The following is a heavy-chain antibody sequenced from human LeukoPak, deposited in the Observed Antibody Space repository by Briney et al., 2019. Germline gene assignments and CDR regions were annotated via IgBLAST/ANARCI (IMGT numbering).Heavy chain of an antibody. CDR2: IYYSGST. V-gene: IGHV4-59*01. Sequence: SETLSLTCTVSGGSISSYYWSWIRQPPGKGLEWIGYIYYSGSTNYNSSLKSRVTISVDTSKNQFSLKLSSVTAADTAVYYCARIAVVTQGDAFDLWGRGTLVTVSS. D-gene: IGHD4-23*01. CDR1: GGSISSYY. J-gene: IGHJ3*01. CDR3: ARIAVVTQGDAFDL.